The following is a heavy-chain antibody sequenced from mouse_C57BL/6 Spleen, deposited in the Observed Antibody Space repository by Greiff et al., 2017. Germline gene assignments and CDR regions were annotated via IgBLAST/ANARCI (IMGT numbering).Heavy chain of an antibody. J-gene: IGHJ1*01. CDR2: IYPGDGDT. V-gene: IGHV1-80*01. CDR3: ARGDYPGWIDV. Sequence: VQLLQSGAELVKPGASVKISCKASGYAFSSYWMNWVKQRPGKGLEWIGQIYPGDGDTNYNGKFKGKATLTADKSSSTAYMQLSSRTAGESAVYFGARGDYPGWIDVGDAGTTATVSS. D-gene: IGHD2-4*01. CDR1: GYAFSSYW.